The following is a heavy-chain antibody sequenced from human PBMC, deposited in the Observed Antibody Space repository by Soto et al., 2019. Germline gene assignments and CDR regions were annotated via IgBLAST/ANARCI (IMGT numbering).Heavy chain of an antibody. Sequence: PSETLSLTCAVYGGSFSGYYWSWIRQPPGKGLERIGEINHSGSTNYNPSLKSRVTISVDTSKNQFSLKLSSVTAADTAVYYCARNKAAGTRYYYYYMDVWGKGTTVTVSS. CDR3: ARNKAAGTRYYYYYMDV. CDR1: GGSFSGYY. V-gene: IGHV4-34*01. J-gene: IGHJ6*03. CDR2: INHSGST. D-gene: IGHD6-13*01.